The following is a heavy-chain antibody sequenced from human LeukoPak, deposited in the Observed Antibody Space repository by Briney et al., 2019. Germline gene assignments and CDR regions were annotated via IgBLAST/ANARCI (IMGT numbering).Heavy chain of an antibody. Sequence: PSETLSLTCTVSGGSISSSSYYWGWIRQPPGKGLEWIGSIYYSGSTYYNPSLKSRVTISVDTSKNQFSLKLSSVTAADTAVYYCARHYTEKWLVPVYYYYYMDVWGKGTTVTVSS. CDR1: GGSISSSSYY. CDR2: IYYSGST. CDR3: ARHYTEKWLVPVYYYYYMDV. J-gene: IGHJ6*03. D-gene: IGHD6-19*01. V-gene: IGHV4-39*01.